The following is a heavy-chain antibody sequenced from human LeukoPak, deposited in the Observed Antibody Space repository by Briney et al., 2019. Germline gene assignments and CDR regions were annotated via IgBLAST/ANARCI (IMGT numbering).Heavy chain of an antibody. D-gene: IGHD2-8*02. CDR3: ARDGGGVSSWVSH. Sequence: HGESLRISCKGSGYSFSSYWISWVRQMPGKGLGWMGRIDPGDSFTKYRPSLEGRVTISADKSLSTVCLQWSSLKASDTAIYYCARDGGGVSSWVSHWGQGTLVTVSS. J-gene: IGHJ4*02. CDR1: GYSFSSYW. V-gene: IGHV5-10-1*01. CDR2: IDPGDSFT.